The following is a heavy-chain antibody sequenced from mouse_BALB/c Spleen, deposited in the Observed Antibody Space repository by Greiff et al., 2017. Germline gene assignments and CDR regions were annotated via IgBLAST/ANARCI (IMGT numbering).Heavy chain of an antibody. CDR2: ISSGGGST. J-gene: IGHJ3*01. D-gene: IGHD2-1*01. V-gene: IGHV5-12-1*01. Sequence: EVMLVESGGGLVKPGGSLKLSCAASGFAFSSYDMSWVRQTPEKRLEWVAYISSGGGSTYYPDTVKGRFTISRDNAKNTLYLQMSSLKSEDTAMYYCARHHYGNYLFAYWGQGTLVTVSA. CDR3: ARHHYGNYLFAY. CDR1: GFAFSSYD.